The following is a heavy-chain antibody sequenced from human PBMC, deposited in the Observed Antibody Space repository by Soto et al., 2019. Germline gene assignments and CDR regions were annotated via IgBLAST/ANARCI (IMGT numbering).Heavy chain of an antibody. D-gene: IGHD3-3*02. V-gene: IGHV3-21*01. CDR3: VKDEGIEAMDV. CDR2: ITSSGSYV. Sequence: GGSLRLSCVTSGFTFSRNTMNWVRQAPGKGLEWVASITSSGSYVYYADSVRGRFSASRDNAKNSLSLQMDSLRPDDTAIYFCVKDEGIEAMDVWGQGTTVTVSS. J-gene: IGHJ6*02. CDR1: GFTFSRNT.